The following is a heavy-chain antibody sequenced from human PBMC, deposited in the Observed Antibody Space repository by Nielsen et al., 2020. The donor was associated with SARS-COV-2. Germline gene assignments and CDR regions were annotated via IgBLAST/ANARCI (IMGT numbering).Heavy chain of an antibody. D-gene: IGHD5-12*01. Sequence: SVQVSCKASGGTFSNYAFTWVRQAPGHGLEWLGGVIPVFGPADYAPKFQGRVTITADASTGTSYMELSSLRSEDTAVYYCATIRYSESYVFDNWGQGALVTVSS. V-gene: IGHV1-69*13. CDR1: GGTFSNYA. J-gene: IGHJ4*02. CDR2: VIPVFGPA. CDR3: ATIRYSESYVFDN.